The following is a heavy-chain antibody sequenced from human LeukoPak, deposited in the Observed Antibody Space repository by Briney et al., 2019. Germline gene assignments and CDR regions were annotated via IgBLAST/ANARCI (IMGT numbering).Heavy chain of an antibody. CDR3: ARGYSYGFDY. D-gene: IGHD5-18*01. CDR1: GGSFSGYY. V-gene: IGHV4-34*01. CDR2: INHSGST. Sequence: KPSETLSLTCAVYGGSFSGYYWSWIRQPPGKGLEWIGEINHSGSTNYNPSLKSRVTISVDTSKNQFSLKLSSVTAADTAVYYCARGYSYGFDYWGQGTLVTVSS. J-gene: IGHJ4*02.